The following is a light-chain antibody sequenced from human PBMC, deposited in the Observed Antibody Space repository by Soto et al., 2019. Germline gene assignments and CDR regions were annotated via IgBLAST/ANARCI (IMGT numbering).Light chain of an antibody. CDR1: QSVSKNY. J-gene: IGKJ1*01. V-gene: IGKV3-20*01. Sequence: VLKQSPGTLSLYKGERATLSCRAGQSVSKNYLAWYQQKPGQAPRLLIYGASNRATGIPDRFSGSGSGTDFTLTISRLEPEDFAVYYCEQYGSSGTFGQGTNV. CDR3: EQYGSSGT. CDR2: GAS.